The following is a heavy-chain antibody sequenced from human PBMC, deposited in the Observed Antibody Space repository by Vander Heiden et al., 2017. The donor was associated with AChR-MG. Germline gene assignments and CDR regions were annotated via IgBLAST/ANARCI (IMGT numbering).Heavy chain of an antibody. CDR3: ARLSGFGPGNFYPRLDS. CDR1: RGSIYDFS. V-gene: IGHV4-59*08. J-gene: IGHJ5*01. Sequence: QVHLQESGPGLVKPSETLSLTCTVSRGSIYDFSCSWIRQSPGKGLEWIGYFSYSGAAAYSPPLRDRVAISVDTSRSQVCLTLRSVTAADTAVYYCARLSGFGPGNFYPRLDSWGQGTLVTVSS. D-gene: IGHD3-16*01. CDR2: FSYSGAA.